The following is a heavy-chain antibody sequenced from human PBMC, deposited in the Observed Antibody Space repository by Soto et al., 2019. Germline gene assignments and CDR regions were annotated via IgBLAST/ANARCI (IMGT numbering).Heavy chain of an antibody. CDR1: GFNFEDYG. Sequence: EVQLVESGGGFAQPGRSLRLSCEVSGFNFEDYGIHWVRQRPGKGLEWVSGINWNSRSVAYADSVKGRFTISRDNAKNSLYLHMNTLGVEATPFYYCAKDSFYRGDYFYALDVWGQGTTVTVS. D-gene: IGHD4-17*01. V-gene: IGHV3-9*01. CDR2: INWNSRSV. CDR3: AKDSFYRGDYFYALDV. J-gene: IGHJ6*02.